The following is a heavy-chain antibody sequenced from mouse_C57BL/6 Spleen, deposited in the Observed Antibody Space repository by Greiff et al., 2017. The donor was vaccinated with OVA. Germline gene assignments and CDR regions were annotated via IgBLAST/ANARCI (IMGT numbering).Heavy chain of an antibody. Sequence: QVQLKESGTELVKPGASVKLSCKASGYTFTSYWMHWVKQRPGQGLEWIGNINPSNGGTNYNEKFKSKATLTVDKSSSTAYMQLSSLTSEDSAVYYCARPQTAQAYFDYWGQGTTLTVSS. D-gene: IGHD3-2*02. CDR2: INPSNGGT. CDR1: GYTFTSYW. CDR3: ARPQTAQAYFDY. V-gene: IGHV1-53*01. J-gene: IGHJ2*01.